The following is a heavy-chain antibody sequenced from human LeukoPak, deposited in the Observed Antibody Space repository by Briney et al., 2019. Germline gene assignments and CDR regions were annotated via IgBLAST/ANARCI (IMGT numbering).Heavy chain of an antibody. J-gene: IGHJ5*02. CDR3: ARQGSSSWYPRGRWFDP. CDR1: GGSISSSNW. V-gene: IGHV4-4*02. D-gene: IGHD6-13*01. Sequence: SETLSLTCAVSGGSISSSNWWSWVRQPPGKGLEWIGEIYHSGSTNYNPSLKSRVTISVDKSKNQFSLKLSSVTAADTAVYYCARQGSSSWYPRGRWFDPWGQGTLVTVSS. CDR2: IYHSGST.